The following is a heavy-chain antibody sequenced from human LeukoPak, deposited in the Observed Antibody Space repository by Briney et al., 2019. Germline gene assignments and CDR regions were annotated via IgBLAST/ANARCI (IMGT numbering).Heavy chain of an antibody. CDR1: GYTFSGYY. J-gene: IGHJ4*02. V-gene: IGHV1-2*02. D-gene: IGHD6-19*01. CDR2: INPNSGGT. Sequence: ASVKVSCKASGYTFSGYYMHWVRQAPGQGLEWMGWINPNSGGTKYAQKFQGRVTMTRDTSISTAYMELGRLRSDDTAVYYCATGIAVAGTHYWGQGTLVTVSS. CDR3: ATGIAVAGTHY.